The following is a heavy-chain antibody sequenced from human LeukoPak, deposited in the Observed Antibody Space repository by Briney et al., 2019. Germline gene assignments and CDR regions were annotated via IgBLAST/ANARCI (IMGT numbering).Heavy chain of an antibody. V-gene: IGHV3-20*04. CDR3: ASVLGASWYSLAY. Sequence: PGGSLRLSCAVSGLTFDDYGMSWVRQAPGKGLEWVSGINRDGESTGYGDSVQGRFIISRDNAENALYLQMNGLRAEDTAVYYCASVLGASWYSLAYWGRGTPVTVSS. CDR1: GLTFDDYG. D-gene: IGHD6-13*01. J-gene: IGHJ4*02. CDR2: INRDGEST.